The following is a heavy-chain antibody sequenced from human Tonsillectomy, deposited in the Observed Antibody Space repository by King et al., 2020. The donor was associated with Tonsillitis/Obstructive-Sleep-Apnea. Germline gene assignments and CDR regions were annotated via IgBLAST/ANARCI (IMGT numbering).Heavy chain of an antibody. V-gene: IGHV4-39*01. CDR1: GGSISSSSYY. Sequence: QLQESGPGLVKPSETLSLTCTVSGGSISSSSYYWGWIRQPPGKGREWIGSIYYSGRTYYNPSLKSRVTISVNTSKNQFSLKLSSVTAADTAVYYCARLYCSSTSCYYFDYWGQGTLVTVSS. CDR2: IYYSGRT. D-gene: IGHD2-2*01. CDR3: ARLYCSSTSCYYFDY. J-gene: IGHJ4*02.